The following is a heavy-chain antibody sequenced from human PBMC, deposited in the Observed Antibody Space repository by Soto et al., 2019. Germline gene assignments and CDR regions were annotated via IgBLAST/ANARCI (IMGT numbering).Heavy chain of an antibody. D-gene: IGHD6-19*01. CDR2: IYYSGSI. J-gene: IGHJ4*02. Sequence: QVQLQESGPGLVKPSETLSLTCAVSGDSISSLYWSWIRQPPGKGLEWIGYIYYSGSINYNPSLKSRVTISVDTAKNQFSLKLSSVTAADTAVYYCARSLWDSSGWKTDYWGQGTLVTVSS. CDR1: GDSISSLY. V-gene: IGHV4-59*01. CDR3: ARSLWDSSGWKTDY.